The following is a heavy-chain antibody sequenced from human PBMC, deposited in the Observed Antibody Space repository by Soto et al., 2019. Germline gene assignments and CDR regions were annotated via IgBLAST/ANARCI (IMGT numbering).Heavy chain of an antibody. V-gene: IGHV3-30-3*01. J-gene: IGHJ4*02. CDR3: ARAEAVAGPYYFDY. CDR1: GVSFSISA. CDR2: ISCDGSIK. D-gene: IGHD6-19*01. Sequence: LRLSCAASGVSFSISAMHWVRQAPGKGLEWVAVISCDGSIKYYADSVKGRFTISRDNSKNTLYLQMNSLRADDTAVYYCARAEAVAGPYYFDYWGQGNLVTVSS.